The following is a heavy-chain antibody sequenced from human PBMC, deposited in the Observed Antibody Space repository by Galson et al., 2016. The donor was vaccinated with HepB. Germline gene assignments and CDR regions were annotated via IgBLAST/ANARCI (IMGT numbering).Heavy chain of an antibody. CDR1: RFTFGSYA. D-gene: IGHD3-22*01. V-gene: IGHV3-30-3*01. Sequence: SLRLSCAVSRFTFGSYAMSWVRQAPGKGLEWVAVISYDGSNKYYADSVKGRLTISRDNSKNTLYLQMNSLRAEDTAVYYCARDYWDYRESSGSQFDYWGQGILVTVSS. CDR3: ARDYWDYRESSGSQFDY. J-gene: IGHJ4*02. CDR2: ISYDGSNK.